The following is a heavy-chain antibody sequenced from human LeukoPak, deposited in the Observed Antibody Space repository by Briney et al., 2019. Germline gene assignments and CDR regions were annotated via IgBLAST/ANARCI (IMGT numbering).Heavy chain of an antibody. CDR1: GVSISSRSYY. J-gene: IGHJ5*02. V-gene: IGHV4-39*01. D-gene: IGHD3-3*01. Sequence: PSETPSLTCTVSGVSISSRSYYWGWIRQPPGKRLEWIGSMYYSGSTYYNPSLKSRVTISVDTSKNQFSLKLSSVTAADTAVYYCASLTVLEWLPFWFDPWGQGTLVTVSS. CDR2: MYYSGST. CDR3: ASLTVLEWLPFWFDP.